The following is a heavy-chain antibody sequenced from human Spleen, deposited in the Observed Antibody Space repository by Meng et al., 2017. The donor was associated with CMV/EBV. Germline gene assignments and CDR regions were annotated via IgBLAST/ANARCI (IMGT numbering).Heavy chain of an antibody. V-gene: IGHV1-2*07. D-gene: IGHD5-18*01. CDR2: TNPKTGGT. CDR1: GVTFTDYF. Sequence: SGVTFTDYFSLWLRQAPGQGLEWRGWTNPKTGGTNYAHRFQGRITFTTDTSFRTAYIELSSLRPGDTAFDYCVRAREEMWTGYLLDYWGQGTLVTVSS. CDR3: VRAREEMWTGYLLDY. J-gene: IGHJ4*02.